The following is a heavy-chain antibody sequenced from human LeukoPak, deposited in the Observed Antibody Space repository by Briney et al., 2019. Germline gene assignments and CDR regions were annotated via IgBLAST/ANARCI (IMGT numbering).Heavy chain of an antibody. J-gene: IGHJ6*03. CDR2: IKSKANSYAT. CDR3: TSEPITIFGVAMDV. V-gene: IGHV3-73*01. CDR1: GITFSGSS. D-gene: IGHD3-3*01. Sequence: PGGSLRLSCAASGITFSGSSMHWVRQASGKGLEWVGRIKSKANSYATAYSASVKGRFTISRDDSKNTAYLQMNSLKTEDTAVYYCTSEPITIFGVAMDVWGKGTTVTVSS.